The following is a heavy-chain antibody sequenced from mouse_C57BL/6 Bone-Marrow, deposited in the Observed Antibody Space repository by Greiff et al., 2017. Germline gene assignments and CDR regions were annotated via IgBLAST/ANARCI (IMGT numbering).Heavy chain of an antibody. CDR3: ASGTLTFYYAMDY. CDR2: IYPGSGST. CDR1: GYTFTSYW. D-gene: IGHD1-3*01. J-gene: IGHJ4*01. V-gene: IGHV1-55*01. Sequence: VQLQQPGAELVKPGASVKMSCKASGYTFTSYWITWVKQRPGQGLEWIGDIYPGSGSTNYNEKFKSQATLTVDTSSSTAYMQLSSLTSEDSAVYYCASGTLTFYYAMDYWGQGTSVTVSS.